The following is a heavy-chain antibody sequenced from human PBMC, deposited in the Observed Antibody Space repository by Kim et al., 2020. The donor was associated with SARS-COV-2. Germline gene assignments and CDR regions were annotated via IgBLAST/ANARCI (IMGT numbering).Heavy chain of an antibody. CDR2: INPNSGGT. CDR1: GYTFTGYY. V-gene: IGHV1-2*02. Sequence: ASVKVSCKASGYTFTGYYMHWVRQAPGQGLEWMGWINPNSGGTNYAQKFQGRVTMTRDTSISTAYMELSRLRSDDTAVYYCARVIYDILTGYSYFDYWGQGTLVTVSS. CDR3: ARVIYDILTGYSYFDY. D-gene: IGHD3-9*01. J-gene: IGHJ4*02.